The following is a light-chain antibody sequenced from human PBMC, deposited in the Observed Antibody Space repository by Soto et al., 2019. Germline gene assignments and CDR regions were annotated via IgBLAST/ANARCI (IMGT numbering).Light chain of an antibody. CDR2: GAS. CDR1: QSVRSN. V-gene: IGKV3-15*01. J-gene: IGKJ4*01. Sequence: EIVMTQSPATLSVSPGERATLSSRASQSVRSNYLSWYQQKPGQAPRLLIYGASTRATGFPARFSGSGSGTEFTLTISSLQSEDFAVYYCQQYSSWPLTFGGGTKVEIK. CDR3: QQYSSWPLT.